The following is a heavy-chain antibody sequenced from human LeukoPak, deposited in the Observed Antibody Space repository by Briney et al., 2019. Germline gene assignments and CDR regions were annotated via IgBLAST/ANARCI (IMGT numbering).Heavy chain of an antibody. CDR1: AFTFSSHP. J-gene: IGHJ4*02. V-gene: IGHV3-23*01. Sequence: GGSLRLSCAASAFTFSSHPMGWVRRAPGKGPEWVSSIRSSIGCTYYADSVRGRFAISRDDSKNTLYLQMNSLRAEDTAVYYCARISLAPSDNFDSWGQGTLVTVSS. D-gene: IGHD1-1*01. CDR2: IRSSIGCT. CDR3: ARISLAPSDNFDS.